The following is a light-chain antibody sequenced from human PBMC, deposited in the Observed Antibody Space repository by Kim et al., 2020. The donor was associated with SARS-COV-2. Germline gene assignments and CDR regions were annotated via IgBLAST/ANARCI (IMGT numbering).Light chain of an antibody. CDR1: TLGDKY. Sequence: VSPGPTAIIPCYAYTLGDKYACWYQQKPVQSPVLVIYQDIKRPSGIPERFSGSNSGNTATLTISGTQAMDEADYYYQPWDSSPAVFRGGTQLTVL. V-gene: IGLV3-1*01. CDR2: QDI. J-gene: IGLJ3*02. CDR3: QPWDSSPAV.